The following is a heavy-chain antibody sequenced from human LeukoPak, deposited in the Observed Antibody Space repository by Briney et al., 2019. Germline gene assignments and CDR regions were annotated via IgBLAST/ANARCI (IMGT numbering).Heavy chain of an antibody. CDR2: IWNDGTNQ. D-gene: IGHD4-11*01. CDR1: GFTFSNFC. Sequence: PATSLRLSCAASGFTFSNFCMNWVRQAPGKGLEWVAVIWNDGTNQYYGDSVKRRITISRDNFKKAVSLQMDSLRAEDTAVYYCAKDAQRGFDYSNSLEQWGQGSLVTVSS. V-gene: IGHV3-33*06. CDR3: AKDAQRGFDYSNSLEQ. J-gene: IGHJ4*02.